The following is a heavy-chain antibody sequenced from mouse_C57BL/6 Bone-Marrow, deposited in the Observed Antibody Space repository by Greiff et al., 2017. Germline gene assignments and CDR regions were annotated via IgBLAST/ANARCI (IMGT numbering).Heavy chain of an antibody. V-gene: IGHV7-3*01. J-gene: IGHJ1*03. CDR3: ARLATLVSDWYFDV. CDR1: GFTFTDYY. CDR2: IRNKANGYTT. Sequence: EVQRVESGGGLVQPGGSLSLSCAASGFTFTDYYMRWVRQPPGKALEWLGFIRNKANGYTTEYSASVKGRFTISRDNSQSILYLQMNALRAEDSATYYCARLATLVSDWYFDVWGTGTTVTVSS. D-gene: IGHD1-1*01.